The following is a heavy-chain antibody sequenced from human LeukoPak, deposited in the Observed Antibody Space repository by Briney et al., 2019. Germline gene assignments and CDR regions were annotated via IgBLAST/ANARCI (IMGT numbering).Heavy chain of an antibody. CDR3: ARGKGISAAYLVDV. Sequence: SETLSFTCAVSGYSISSGYYWGWIRQPPGKGLEWIGSIYHSGSTYYNPSLKSRVTISVDTSKNQFSLKLSSVTAADTAVYYCARGKGISAAYLVDVWGKGTTVTVSS. J-gene: IGHJ6*04. V-gene: IGHV4-38-2*01. CDR1: GYSISSGYY. CDR2: IYHSGST. D-gene: IGHD6-13*01.